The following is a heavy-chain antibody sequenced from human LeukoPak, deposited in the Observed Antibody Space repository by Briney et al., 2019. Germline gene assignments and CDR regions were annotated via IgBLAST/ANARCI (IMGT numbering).Heavy chain of an antibody. CDR3: ARGDSSSWVY. V-gene: IGHV1-3*04. D-gene: IGHD6-13*01. J-gene: IGHJ4*02. CDR2: INTGNGNT. Sequence: WASVKVSCKASGYTFTSYAMHWVRQAPGQRLEWMGWINTGNGNTKYSQKFQGSVTITRDTSASTAYMELSSLRSEDTAVYYCARGDSSSWVYWGQGTLVTVSS. CDR1: GYTFTSYA.